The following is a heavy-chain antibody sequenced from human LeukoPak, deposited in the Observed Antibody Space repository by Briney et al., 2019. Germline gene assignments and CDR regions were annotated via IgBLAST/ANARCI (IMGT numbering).Heavy chain of an antibody. D-gene: IGHD4-17*01. CDR2: IYYSGNT. J-gene: IGHJ4*02. Sequence: SETLSLTCTVSGGSISSGDSYWSWIRQPPGKGLVWIGYIYYSGNTYYNPSLKSRVTISVDTSKNQFSLKLSSVTAADTAVYYCARVDDYGVRSDVWGQGTLVTVSS. V-gene: IGHV4-30-4*01. CDR1: GGSISSGDSY. CDR3: ARVDDYGVRSDV.